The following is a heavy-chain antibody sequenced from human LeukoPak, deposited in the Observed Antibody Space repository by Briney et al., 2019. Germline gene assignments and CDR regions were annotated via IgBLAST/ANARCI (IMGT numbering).Heavy chain of an antibody. D-gene: IGHD1-26*01. CDR3: AKDRYYAYYYYMDV. J-gene: IGHJ6*03. Sequence: GGSLRLSCPASGFTFSSYAMSWVRQAPGKGLEWVSAISGSGGSTYYADSVQGRFTITRDNSNNALYLQMNSLRAEDTAVYYCAKDRYYAYYYYMDVWDKGTTVTVSS. CDR2: ISGSGGST. CDR1: GFTFSSYA. V-gene: IGHV3-23*01.